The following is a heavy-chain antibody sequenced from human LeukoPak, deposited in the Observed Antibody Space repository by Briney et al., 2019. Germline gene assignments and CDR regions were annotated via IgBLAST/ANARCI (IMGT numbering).Heavy chain of an antibody. V-gene: IGHV4-59*01. J-gene: IGHJ4*02. Sequence: SETLSLTCTVSGGSMKNYYWSWIRQPPGKGLEWIGYIHDTRGTNYNPYLKSRVTMSLDTSKNHFSLSLNSVTAADTAVYYCARAVHYSGTSDQYTGGWYYFDFWGQGTLVTVSS. CDR3: ARAVHYSGTSDQYTGGWYYFDF. D-gene: IGHD3-10*01. CDR1: GGSMKNYY. CDR2: IHDTRGT.